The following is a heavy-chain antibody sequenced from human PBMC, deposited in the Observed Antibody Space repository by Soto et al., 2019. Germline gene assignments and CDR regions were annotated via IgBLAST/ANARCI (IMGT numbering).Heavy chain of an antibody. V-gene: IGHV4-30-4*08. Sequence: PSETLSLTCTVSGGSISSGSHYWSWIRQPPGKGLEWIGYIYYSGSTYYNPSLKSRVTISVDTSKNQFSLKLSSVTAADTAVYYCATSTRQYYYYCGMDVWGQGTRVTVAS. CDR1: GGSISSGSHY. D-gene: IGHD2-2*01. J-gene: IGHJ6*02. CDR2: IYYSGST. CDR3: ATSTRQYYYYCGMDV.